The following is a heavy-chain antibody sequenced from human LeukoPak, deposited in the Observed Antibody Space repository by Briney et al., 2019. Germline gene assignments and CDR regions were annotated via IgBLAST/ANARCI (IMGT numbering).Heavy chain of an antibody. CDR3: ARDEGNTGWYTFDY. Sequence: SQTLSVTCAISGESVSSINGAWNWIRQSPSRGLEWLGRTYYRSKWFYDYAVSMKGRINISPDTSQNLFSLQLTSVTPDDTAVDYCARDEGNTGWYTFDYWGQGTLVTVSS. J-gene: IGHJ4*02. CDR2: TYYRSKWFY. V-gene: IGHV6-1*01. D-gene: IGHD6-19*01. CDR1: GESVSSINGA.